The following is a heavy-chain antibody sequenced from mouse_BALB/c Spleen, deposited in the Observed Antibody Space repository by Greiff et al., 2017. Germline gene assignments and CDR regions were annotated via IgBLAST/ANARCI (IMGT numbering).Heavy chain of an antibody. Sequence: VQLQQSGPELVKPGASVKMSCKASGYTFTSYVMHWVKQKPGQGLEWIGYINPYNDGTKYNEKFKGKATLTSDKSSSTAYMELSSLTSEDSAVYYCARALSTVPMDYWGQGTSVTVSS. CDR3: ARALSTVPMDY. CDR1: GYTFTSYV. D-gene: IGHD1-1*01. V-gene: IGHV1-14*01. CDR2: INPYNDGT. J-gene: IGHJ4*01.